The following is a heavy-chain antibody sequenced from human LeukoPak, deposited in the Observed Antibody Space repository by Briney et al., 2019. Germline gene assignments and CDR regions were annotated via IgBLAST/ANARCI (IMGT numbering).Heavy chain of an antibody. D-gene: IGHD2-15*01. CDR3: ARHIVVVVAGRGGMDV. V-gene: IGHV4-59*08. J-gene: IGHJ6*02. Sequence: WETLSLTCAVSGGSISSYYWSWVRQPPGKGLEWIGYIYYSGSTNYNPSLKSRVTISVDTSKNQFSLKLSSVTAADTTVYYCARHIVVVVAGRGGMDVWGQGTTVTVSS. CDR1: GGSISSYY. CDR2: IYYSGST.